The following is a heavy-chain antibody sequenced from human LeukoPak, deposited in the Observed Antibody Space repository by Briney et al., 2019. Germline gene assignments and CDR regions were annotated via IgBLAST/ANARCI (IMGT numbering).Heavy chain of an antibody. CDR2: IWYDGSNE. CDR3: ARDRNWGKSVWYFDL. J-gene: IGHJ2*01. V-gene: IGHV3-33*01. D-gene: IGHD7-27*01. Sequence: GGSLRLSCAASGFIFKNYGMHWVRQAPGKGLEWVGVIWYDGSNEQYGDSVRGRFTITRDNSKKTLSLQMNGLRAEDTAVYYCARDRNWGKSVWYFDLWGRGTLVTVSS. CDR1: GFIFKNYG.